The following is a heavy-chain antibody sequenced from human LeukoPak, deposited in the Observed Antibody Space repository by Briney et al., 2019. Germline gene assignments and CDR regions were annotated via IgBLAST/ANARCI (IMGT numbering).Heavy chain of an antibody. D-gene: IGHD5-24*01. CDR3: AKTAGGYNLLDY. CDR1: GFTFSSYG. Sequence: PGRSLRLSCAASGFTFSSYGMHWVRQAPGKGLEWVAVISYDGSNKYQADSVKGRFTISRDNSKNTLYLQMNSLRAEDTAVYYCAKTAGGYNLLDYWGQGTLVTVSS. CDR2: ISYDGSNK. V-gene: IGHV3-30*18. J-gene: IGHJ4*02.